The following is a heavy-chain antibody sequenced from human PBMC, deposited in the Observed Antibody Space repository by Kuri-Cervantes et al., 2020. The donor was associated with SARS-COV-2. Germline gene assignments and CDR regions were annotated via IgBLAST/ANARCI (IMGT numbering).Heavy chain of an antibody. J-gene: IGHJ6*03. CDR2: IYHSGST. V-gene: IGHV4-4*02. CDR3: AREVYYYYYYMDV. CDR1: GGSISSSNW. Sequence: SCAVSGGSISSSNWWSWVRQPPGKGLEWIGEIYHSGSTNYNPSLKSRVTISVDKSKNQSSLKLSSVTAADTAVYYCAREVYYYYYYMDVWGKGATVTVSS.